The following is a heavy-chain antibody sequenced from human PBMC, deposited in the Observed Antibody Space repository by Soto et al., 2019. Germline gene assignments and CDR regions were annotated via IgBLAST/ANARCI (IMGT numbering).Heavy chain of an antibody. Sequence: QVQLVQSGAEVKKPGASVKVSCKASGYTFTSYDINWVRQATGQGLEWMGWMNPNSGNTGYAQKCQGRVTMTRNTSISTAYMELSSLRSEDTAVYYCARGQDIVLMVYAILEDWFDPWGQGTLVTVSS. J-gene: IGHJ5*02. CDR1: GYTFTSYD. V-gene: IGHV1-8*01. D-gene: IGHD2-8*01. CDR3: ARGQDIVLMVYAILEDWFDP. CDR2: MNPNSGNT.